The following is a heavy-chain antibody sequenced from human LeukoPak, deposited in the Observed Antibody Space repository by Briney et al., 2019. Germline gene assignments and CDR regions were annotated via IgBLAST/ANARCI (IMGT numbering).Heavy chain of an antibody. D-gene: IGHD2-2*01. CDR1: GFTFGDYA. Sequence: GGSLRLSCSASGFTFGDYAMHWVRQGPGKGLEWVAVIWYDGSNKYYADSVKGRFTISRDNSKNTLYLQMNSLRAEDTAVYYCARDQWYCSSTSCYAPTGAYGMDVWGQGTTVTVSS. CDR2: IWYDGSNK. V-gene: IGHV3-33*08. J-gene: IGHJ6*02. CDR3: ARDQWYCSSTSCYAPTGAYGMDV.